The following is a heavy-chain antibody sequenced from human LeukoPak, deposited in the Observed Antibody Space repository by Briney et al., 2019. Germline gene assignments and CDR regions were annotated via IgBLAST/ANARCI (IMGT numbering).Heavy chain of an antibody. Sequence: GGSLRLSCTASGFTFGDYAMSWVRQAPGKGLEYVSAISSNGGSTYYANSVKGRFTISRDNSKNTLYLQMGSLRAEDMAVYYCARLGLARTADYWGQGTLVTVSS. D-gene: IGHD3-16*01. CDR3: ARLGLARTADY. J-gene: IGHJ4*02. CDR2: ISSNGGST. V-gene: IGHV3-64*01. CDR1: GFTFGDYA.